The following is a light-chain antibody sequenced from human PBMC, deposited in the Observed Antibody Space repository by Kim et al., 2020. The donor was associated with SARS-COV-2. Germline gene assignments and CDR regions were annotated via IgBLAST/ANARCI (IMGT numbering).Light chain of an antibody. V-gene: IGLV1-44*01. CDR2: NNN. CDR1: SSNSGKTT. J-gene: IGLJ2*01. CDR3: AAWDDSLKAVI. Sequence: GQRVTISSSGSSSNSGKTTLNWYQHIPGTAPKLFISNNNQRPSGVPDRFSGSKSGTSASLAISGLQSEDEADYYCAAWDDSLKAVIFGGGTQLTVL.